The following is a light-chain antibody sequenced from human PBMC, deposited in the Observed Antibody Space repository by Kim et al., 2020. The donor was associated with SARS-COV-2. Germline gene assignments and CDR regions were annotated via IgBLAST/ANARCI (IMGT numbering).Light chain of an antibody. J-gene: IGKJ5*01. CDR2: YAS. V-gene: IGKV1-9*01. CDR1: QGISSK. Sequence: IQLTQSPSSLSASVGDTVTITCRASQGISSKLAWYQHKPGKAPNLLIYYASTLRSGVPSRFSGSGSGTDFTLTISSLQPEDFATYYCQQVINYPSAFGQGTRLESK. CDR3: QQVINYPSA.